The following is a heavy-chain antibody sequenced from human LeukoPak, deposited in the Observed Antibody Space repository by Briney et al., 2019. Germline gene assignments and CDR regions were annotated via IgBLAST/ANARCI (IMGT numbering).Heavy chain of an antibody. D-gene: IGHD1-20*01. CDR1: GYTFTSYD. CDR2: MNPNSGNT. J-gene: IGHJ3*02. Sequence: ASVKVSCKASGYTFTSYDINWVRQATGQGLEWMGWMNPNSGNTGYAQKFQGRVTMTRNTSISTAYMELSSLRSEDTAVYYCARVRYSWKGFDIWGQGTMVTVSS. CDR3: ARVRYSWKGFDI. V-gene: IGHV1-8*01.